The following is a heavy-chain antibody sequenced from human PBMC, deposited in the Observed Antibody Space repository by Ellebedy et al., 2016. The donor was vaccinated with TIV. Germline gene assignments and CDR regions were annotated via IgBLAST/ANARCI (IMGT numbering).Heavy chain of an antibody. J-gene: IGHJ4*02. D-gene: IGHD6-19*01. CDR3: ARSRSSGWLHTPDY. CDR2: ISAYNGNT. Sequence: AASVKVSCKASGYTFTSYGVSWVRQAPGQGLEWMGWISAYNGNTNYAQKLQGRVTMTTDTSTGTAYMELSSLTSEDTAVYYCARSRSSGWLHTPDYWGQGTLVFASS. V-gene: IGHV1-18*01. CDR1: GYTFTSYG.